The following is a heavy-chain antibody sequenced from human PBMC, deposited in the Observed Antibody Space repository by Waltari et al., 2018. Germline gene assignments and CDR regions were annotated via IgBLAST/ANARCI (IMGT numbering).Heavy chain of an antibody. CDR1: GGAISRSY. CDR2: VYYRGNT. Sequence: VQLQESGPGLVKPSETLSLTCTVSGGAISRSYWSWIRQPPGKGLEWIGHVYYRGNTDYKPSLKSRVSMSVDTSKNQFSLKMTSVTAADTAIYFCATYGSGGPSGYWLDPWGPGTLVIVSA. J-gene: IGHJ5*02. D-gene: IGHD3-10*01. V-gene: IGHV4-59*01. CDR3: ATYGSGGPSGYWLDP.